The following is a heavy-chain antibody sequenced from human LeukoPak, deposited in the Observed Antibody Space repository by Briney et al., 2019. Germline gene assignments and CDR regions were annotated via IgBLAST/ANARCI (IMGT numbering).Heavy chain of an antibody. J-gene: IGHJ4*02. CDR1: GYSFTTYW. D-gene: IGHD6-6*01. V-gene: IGHV5-51*01. Sequence: GESLKISCQGSGYSFTTYWIGWVRQVPGKGLEWMGIIFPSDSDTRYSPSFQGQVTISVDKSISTAYLQWSSLKASDTAMYYCATLAAPSAPYYFDYWGQGTLVTVSS. CDR3: ATLAAPSAPYYFDY. CDR2: IFPSDSDT.